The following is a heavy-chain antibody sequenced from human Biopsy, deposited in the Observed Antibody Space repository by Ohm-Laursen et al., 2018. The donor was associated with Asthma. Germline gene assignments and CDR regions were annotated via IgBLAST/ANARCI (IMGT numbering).Heavy chain of an antibody. Sequence: SVTVSCKASGYTFISFAIHWVRQAPGQRLEWMGWVNTGNGDTKYSQKFQGRVTITRDTSASTAYMELRSLRSEDTATYYCARTYYDFLTGQVKDVFGVWGQGTMATVSS. V-gene: IGHV1-3*04. D-gene: IGHD3-9*01. CDR1: GYTFISFA. CDR3: ARTYYDFLTGQVKDVFGV. CDR2: VNTGNGDT. J-gene: IGHJ3*01.